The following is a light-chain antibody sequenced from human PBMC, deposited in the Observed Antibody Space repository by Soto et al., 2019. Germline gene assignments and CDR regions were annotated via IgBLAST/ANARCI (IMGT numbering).Light chain of an antibody. J-gene: IGLJ1*01. CDR1: SSDVGSYNL. Sequence: QSALTQPASVSGSPGQSITISCTGTSSDVGSYNLVSWYQQHPGKAPQLMIYEVSKRPSGVSNRFSGSKYGNTASLTISGLHAEDEADYYCCSYAGSSTSPYVFGTGTKLTVL. CDR3: CSYAGSSTSPYV. CDR2: EVS. V-gene: IGLV2-23*02.